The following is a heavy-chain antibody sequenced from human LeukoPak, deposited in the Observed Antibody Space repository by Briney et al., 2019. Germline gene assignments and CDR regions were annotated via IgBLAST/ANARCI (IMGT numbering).Heavy chain of an antibody. CDR1: GFTFSSYS. V-gene: IGHV3-64*01. CDR2: ISSNGGST. Sequence: GGSLRLSCAASGFTFSSYSMNWVRQAPGKGLEYVSAISSNGGSTYYANSAKGRFTISRDNSKNTLYLQMGSLRAEDMAVYYCARVRYYYYYMDVWGKGTTVTVSS. CDR3: ARVRYYYYYMDV. J-gene: IGHJ6*03.